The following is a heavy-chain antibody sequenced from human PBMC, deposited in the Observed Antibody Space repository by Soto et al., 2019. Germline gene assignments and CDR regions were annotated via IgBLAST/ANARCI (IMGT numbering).Heavy chain of an antibody. D-gene: IGHD2-2*01. J-gene: IGHJ6*02. CDR2: IIPISGTA. CDR3: ARAQGSSTSLEIYYYYYYGMDV. V-gene: IGHV1-69*01. Sequence: QVQLVQSGAEVKKPGSSVKVSCKASGGTFSSYAISWVRQAPGQGLEWMGGIIPISGTANYAQKFQGRVTSTAVESTSTAYMELSSLSSEDTAVYYCARAQGSSTSLEIYYYYYYGMDVWGQGTTVTGSS. CDR1: GGTFSSYA.